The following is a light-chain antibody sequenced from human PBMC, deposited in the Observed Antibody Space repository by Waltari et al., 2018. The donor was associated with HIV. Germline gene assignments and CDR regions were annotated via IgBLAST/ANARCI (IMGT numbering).Light chain of an antibody. J-gene: IGLJ2*01. CDR1: TINYNS. CDR2: EGT. Sequence: QSALTQPASVSGSPGQSVTISCTGPTINYNSVSWYQQHPAQAPTLIIFEGTYRPSGVSNRFSGSKSGNTASLTISGLQGEDEAHYYCSSYTASGSVIFGGGTNLTVL. V-gene: IGLV2-14*03. CDR3: SSYTASGSVI.